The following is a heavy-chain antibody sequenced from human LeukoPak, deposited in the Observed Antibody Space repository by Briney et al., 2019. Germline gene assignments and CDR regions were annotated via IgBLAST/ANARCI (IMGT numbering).Heavy chain of an antibody. CDR3: ARDAGDLEKQQLVHLPDDY. Sequence: ASVKVSCKASGYTFTNYGFSWVRQAPGQGLEGMGWISAYNGNTNYAQKLQGRVTMTTDTSTSTAYMELRSLRSDDTAVYYCARDAGDLEKQQLVHLPDDYWGQGTLVTVSS. V-gene: IGHV1-18*01. CDR1: GYTFTNYG. J-gene: IGHJ4*02. CDR2: ISAYNGNT. D-gene: IGHD6-13*01.